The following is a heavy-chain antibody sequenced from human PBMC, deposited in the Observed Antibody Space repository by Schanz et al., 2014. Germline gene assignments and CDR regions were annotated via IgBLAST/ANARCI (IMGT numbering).Heavy chain of an antibody. Sequence: VQLVESGGGVVQPGRSLRLSCAASGFNFGSHGIHWVRQAPGKGLVWVSRIKSDGSSTSYADSVKGRFTISRDNAKNTLYLQMKSLRAEDTAVYYCAKGRFGELSAFDIWGQGTMVTVSS. CDR3: AKGRFGELSAFDI. CDR2: IKSDGSST. CDR1: GFNFGSHG. V-gene: IGHV3-74*02. D-gene: IGHD3-10*01. J-gene: IGHJ3*02.